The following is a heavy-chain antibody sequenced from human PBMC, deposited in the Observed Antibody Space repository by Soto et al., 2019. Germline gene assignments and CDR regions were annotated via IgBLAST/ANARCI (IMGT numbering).Heavy chain of an antibody. CDR2: IIPIFGSS. D-gene: IGHD3-16*01. V-gene: IGHV1-69*06. CDR1: GGTFSSYS. CDR3: ATTPLRGREYFYFYH. J-gene: IGHJ4*02. Sequence: QVQLVQSGAEVRKPGSSVKVSCEASGGTFSSYSINWVRQAPGQGLEWMGGIIPIFGSSNYAQKFQGRITITAEKSTKTFFMELTSLRSEDTALYFCATTPLRGREYFYFYHWRQGTLLTVSS.